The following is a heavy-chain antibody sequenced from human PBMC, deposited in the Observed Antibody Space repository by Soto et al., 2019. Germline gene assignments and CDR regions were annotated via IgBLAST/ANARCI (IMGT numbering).Heavy chain of an antibody. CDR3: ARHHPSGVIAAPPGMDV. CDR2: IDPSDSYT. CDR1: GYSFTSYW. V-gene: IGHV5-10-1*01. D-gene: IGHD6-13*01. Sequence: GESLKISCKGSGYSFTSYWISWVRQMPGKGLEWMGRIDPSDSYTNYSPSFQGHVTVSADKSISTAYLQWSSLKASDTAMYYCARHHPSGVIAAPPGMDVWGQGTTVTVSS. J-gene: IGHJ6*02.